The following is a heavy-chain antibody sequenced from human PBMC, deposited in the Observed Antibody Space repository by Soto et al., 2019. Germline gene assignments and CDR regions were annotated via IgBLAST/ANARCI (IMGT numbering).Heavy chain of an antibody. J-gene: IGHJ3*02. CDR1: GGTFSSYA. Sequence: QVQLVQSGAEVKKPGSSMNVSCKASGGTFSSYAISWVRQAPGQGLEWMGGIIPIFGTANYAQKFQGRVTITADESTSTAYMELSSLRSEDTAVYYCARARSITMVRGVIGAFDIWGQGTMVTVSS. CDR2: IIPIFGTA. D-gene: IGHD3-10*01. V-gene: IGHV1-69*12. CDR3: ARARSITMVRGVIGAFDI.